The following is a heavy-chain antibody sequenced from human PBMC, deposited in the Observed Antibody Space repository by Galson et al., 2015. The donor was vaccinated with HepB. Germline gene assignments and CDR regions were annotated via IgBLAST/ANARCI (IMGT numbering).Heavy chain of an antibody. D-gene: IGHD4-17*01. Sequence: SLRLSCAASGFSFNYFPMHWVHQAPGKGLEWVAVISYTGSYTGYADFGRGRFTISRDNSKNALYLQMNSLRVDDTALYYCVRPRGAGAGDYQNWYFDLWGRGTLVTVSS. J-gene: IGHJ2*01. CDR3: VRPRGAGAGDYQNWYFDL. CDR1: GFSFNYFP. CDR2: ISYTGSYT. V-gene: IGHV3-30-3*01.